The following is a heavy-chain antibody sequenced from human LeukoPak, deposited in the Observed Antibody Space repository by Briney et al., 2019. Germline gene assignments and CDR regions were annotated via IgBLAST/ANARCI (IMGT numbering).Heavy chain of an antibody. CDR3: AKDRETLIVVVVAATAFDY. CDR1: GFTVSSNY. CDR2: IYSGGST. D-gene: IGHD2-15*01. J-gene: IGHJ4*02. Sequence: GGSLRLSCAASGFTVSSNYMSWVRQAPGKGLEWVSVIYSGGSTYYADSVKGRFTISRDNSKSTLYIQMNSLRAEDTAVYYCAKDRETLIVVVVAATAFDYWGQGTLVTVSS. V-gene: IGHV3-53*01.